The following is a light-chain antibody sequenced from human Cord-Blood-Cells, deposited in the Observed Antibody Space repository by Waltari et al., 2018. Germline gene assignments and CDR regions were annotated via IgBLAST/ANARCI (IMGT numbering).Light chain of an antibody. J-gene: IGLJ2*01. V-gene: IGLV2-14*01. Sequence: QSALTQPASVSGSPGQSITISCTGTSSDVGGYDYVYWYQQHPGKAPKLMISEVRNRPSGVSNLFAGSKSGKPASLTISGLQAEDEADYYCSSYTSSSTVVFGGGTKLTVL. CDR3: SSYTSSSTVV. CDR1: SSDVGGYDY. CDR2: EVR.